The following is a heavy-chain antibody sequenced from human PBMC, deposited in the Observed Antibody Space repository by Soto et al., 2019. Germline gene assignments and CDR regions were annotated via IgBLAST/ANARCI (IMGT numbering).Heavy chain of an antibody. J-gene: IGHJ1*01. V-gene: IGHV3-30-3*01. CDR1: GFTFSSYA. Sequence: GGSLRLSCAASGFTFSSYAMHWVRQAPGKGLEWVAVISYDGSNKYYADSVKGRFTISRDNSKNTLYLQMNSLRAEDTAVYYCARPNRPYDSSGYFQHWGQGTLVTVSS. CDR3: ARPNRPYDSSGYFQH. D-gene: IGHD3-22*01. CDR2: ISYDGSNK.